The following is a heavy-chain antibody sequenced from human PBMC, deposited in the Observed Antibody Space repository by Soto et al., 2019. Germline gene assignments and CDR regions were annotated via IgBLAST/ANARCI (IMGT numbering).Heavy chain of an antibody. D-gene: IGHD4-17*01. CDR2: IIGSGDSA. CDR1: GFSFNSYS. V-gene: IGHV3-23*01. CDR3: AKDRGTTKVTFEAFQH. J-gene: IGHJ1*01. Sequence: GGSLRLSCAASGFSFNSYSMSWVRQAPGKGLEWVAGIIGSGDSAYYADSVKGRFTISRDNSKNTLYLQMNSLRAGDTAIYYCAKDRGTTKVTFEAFQHWGQGTLVTVSS.